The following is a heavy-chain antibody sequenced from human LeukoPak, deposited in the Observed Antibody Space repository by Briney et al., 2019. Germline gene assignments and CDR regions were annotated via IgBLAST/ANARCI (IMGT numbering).Heavy chain of an antibody. CDR3: AREAVPGTGWFDP. CDR2: ISHSGTYI. Sequence: GGSLRLSCVVSGFTLSSSEMNWVRQAPGKGLEWVSSISHSGTYIYYADSVKGRFTLSRDTSKNSLFLQMNSLRAEDTAVYYCAREAVPGTGWFDPWGQGTLVTVPS. V-gene: IGHV3-21*01. J-gene: IGHJ5*02. CDR1: GFTLSSSE. D-gene: IGHD6-19*01.